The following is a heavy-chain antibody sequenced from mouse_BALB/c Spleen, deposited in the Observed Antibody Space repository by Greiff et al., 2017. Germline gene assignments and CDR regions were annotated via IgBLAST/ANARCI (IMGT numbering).Heavy chain of an antibody. CDR2: IFPGTGTT. CDR1: GYTFTSYW. CDR3: ARFIPYAMDY. Sequence: VQLQQPGAELVKPGASVKLSCKTSGYTFTSYWIQWVKQRPGQGLGWIGEIFPGTGTTYYNEKFKGKATLTIDTSSSTAYMQLSSLTSEDSAVYFCARFIPYAMDYWGQGTSVTVSS. V-gene: IGHV1S132*01. D-gene: IGHD1-1*01. J-gene: IGHJ4*01.